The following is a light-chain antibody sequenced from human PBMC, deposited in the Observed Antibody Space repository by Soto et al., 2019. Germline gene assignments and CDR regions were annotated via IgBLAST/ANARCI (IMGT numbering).Light chain of an antibody. J-gene: IGKJ2*01. CDR3: QQRSNWPRGAT. V-gene: IGKV3-11*01. Sequence: EIVLTQSPGTLSLSPGERATLSCRASQSVNRYLAWYQQKPGQAPRLLIYDASNRATGIPARFSGSGSGTDFTLTISSLEPEDSAVYYCQQRSNWPRGATFGQGTKLEIK. CDR1: QSVNRY. CDR2: DAS.